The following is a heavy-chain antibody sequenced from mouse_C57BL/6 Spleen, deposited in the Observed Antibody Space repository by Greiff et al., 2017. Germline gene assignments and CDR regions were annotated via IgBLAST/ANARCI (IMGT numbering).Heavy chain of an antibody. CDR3: ARPFYEGAMDY. V-gene: IGHV1-64*01. J-gene: IGHJ4*01. CDR2: IHPNSGST. CDR1: GYTFTSYW. D-gene: IGHD2-3*01. Sequence: QVQLQQPGAELVKPGASVKLSCKASGYTFTSYWMHWVKQRPGQGLEWIGMIHPNSGSTNYNEKFKSKATLTVDKSSSTAYRQLSSLTSEDSAVYYCARPFYEGAMDYWGQGTSVTVSS.